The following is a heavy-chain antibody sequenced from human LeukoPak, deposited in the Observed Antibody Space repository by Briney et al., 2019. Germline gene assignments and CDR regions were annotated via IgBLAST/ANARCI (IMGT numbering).Heavy chain of an antibody. D-gene: IGHD3-22*01. Sequence: PSETLSLTCAVYGGSFSGYYWSWIRQHPGKGLEWIGYIYYSGSTYYNPSLKSRVTISVDTSKNQFSLKLSSVTAADTAVYYCARTYYYDLDWFDPWGQGTLVTVSS. V-gene: IGHV4-31*11. J-gene: IGHJ5*02. CDR1: GGSFSGYY. CDR2: IYYSGST. CDR3: ARTYYYDLDWFDP.